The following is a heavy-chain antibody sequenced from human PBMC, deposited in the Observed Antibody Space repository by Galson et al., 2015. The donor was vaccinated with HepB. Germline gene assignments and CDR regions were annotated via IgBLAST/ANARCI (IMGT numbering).Heavy chain of an antibody. D-gene: IGHD5-12*01. CDR1: GFTLSSYA. CDR2: TSSDVSDN. V-gene: IGHV3-30*03. CDR3: ARAPVATINYYFYLEV. J-gene: IGHJ6*03. Sequence: SLRLSCAASGFTLSSYAMHWVRQAPGQGLEWVAVTSSDVSDNYYGDSVKGRFTISRDNSKSTLYLQMNSLRPEDTAVYYCARAPVATINYYFYLEVWGKGTTVTVSS.